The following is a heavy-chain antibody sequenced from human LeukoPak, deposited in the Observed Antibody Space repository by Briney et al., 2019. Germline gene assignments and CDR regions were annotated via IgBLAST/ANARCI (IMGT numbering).Heavy chain of an antibody. D-gene: IGHD2-2*03. Sequence: GGSLRLSCAASGFNFNDSGMHWVRQAPGKGLEWVAVIWYDGSEKYYADSVKGRFTISRDNSKNTLYLQMNSLRAEATAVYYCARDGYCSSTSCYYFQHWGQGTLVTVSS. V-gene: IGHV3-33*01. CDR3: ARDGYCSSTSCYYFQH. CDR1: GFNFNDSG. J-gene: IGHJ1*01. CDR2: IWYDGSEK.